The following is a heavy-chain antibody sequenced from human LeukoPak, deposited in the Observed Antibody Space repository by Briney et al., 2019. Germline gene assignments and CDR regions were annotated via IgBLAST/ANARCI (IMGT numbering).Heavy chain of an antibody. V-gene: IGHV4-59*08. D-gene: IGHD3-9*01. Sequence: SETLSLTCTISGGSISSYYWSWIRQPPGKGLEWIGYMYYSGSTNYNPSLKSRVTISVDTSKNQFSLKLSSVTAADTAVYYCARSHDILTGYYKAPHFDYWGQGTLVTVSS. CDR2: MYYSGST. CDR1: GGSISSYY. CDR3: ARSHDILTGYYKAPHFDY. J-gene: IGHJ4*02.